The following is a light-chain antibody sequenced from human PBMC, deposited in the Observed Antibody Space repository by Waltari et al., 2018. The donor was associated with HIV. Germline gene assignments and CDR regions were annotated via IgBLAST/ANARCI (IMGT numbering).Light chain of an antibody. CDR2: TNN. CDR1: NSNIGSHY. V-gene: IGLV1-47*01. CDR3: AAWDDRLNLV. Sequence: QSVLTQPPSASGTPAQRPTISCFGRNSNIGSHYVYWYQQLPGMAPKRLIYTNNQRPSGVPDRFSGSKSGTSASLAISGLRSEDEADYYCAAWDDRLNLVFGGGTKLTVL. J-gene: IGLJ2*01.